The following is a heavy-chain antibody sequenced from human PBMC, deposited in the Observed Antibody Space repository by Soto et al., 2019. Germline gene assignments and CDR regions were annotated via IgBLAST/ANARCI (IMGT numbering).Heavy chain of an antibody. CDR1: GFTFSSYA. CDR3: AKMPSLYCSSTSCSDY. J-gene: IGHJ4*02. Sequence: GGSLRLSCAASGFTFSSYAMSWVRQAPGKGLEWVSAISGSGGSTYYADSVKGRFTISRDNSKNTLYLQMNSLRAEDTAVYYCAKMPSLYCSSTSCSDYWGQGTLVTVS. V-gene: IGHV3-23*01. D-gene: IGHD2-2*01. CDR2: ISGSGGST.